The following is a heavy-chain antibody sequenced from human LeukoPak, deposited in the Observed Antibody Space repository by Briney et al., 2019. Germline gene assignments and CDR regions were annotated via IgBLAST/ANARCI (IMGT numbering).Heavy chain of an antibody. Sequence: ASVKVSCKASGYTFTSYYMHWVRQAPGHGLEWMGIINPSGGSTSYAQKFQGRVAMTRDMSTSTVYMELSSLRSEDTAVYYCARENGMIVVVRGAFDIWGQGTMVTVSS. J-gene: IGHJ3*02. V-gene: IGHV1-46*01. CDR3: ARENGMIVVVRGAFDI. CDR1: GYTFTSYY. D-gene: IGHD3-22*01. CDR2: INPSGGST.